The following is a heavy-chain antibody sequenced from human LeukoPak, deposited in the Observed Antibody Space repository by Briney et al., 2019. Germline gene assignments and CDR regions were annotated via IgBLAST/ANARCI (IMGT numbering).Heavy chain of an antibody. CDR3: ARSPGDILTGYLDY. CDR1: GGSFSGYY. V-gene: IGHV4-34*01. Sequence: SETLSLTCAVYGGSFSGYYWSWIRQPPGKGLEWIGEINHSGSTNYSPSLKSRVTISVDTSKNQFSLKLSSVTAADTAVYYCARSPGDILTGYLDYWGQGTLVTVSS. D-gene: IGHD3-9*01. J-gene: IGHJ4*02. CDR2: INHSGST.